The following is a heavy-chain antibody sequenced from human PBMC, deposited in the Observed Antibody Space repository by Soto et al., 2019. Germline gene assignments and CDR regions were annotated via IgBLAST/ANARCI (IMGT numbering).Heavy chain of an antibody. J-gene: IGHJ5*02. V-gene: IGHV4-30-4*01. CDR2: IYYSWCT. CDR3: ARERPDGCRIDP. D-gene: IGHD6-19*01. Sequence: QVQLQESGPGLVKPSQTLSLTCTVSGGSISSGDYYWSWIRQPPGKGLEWIGYIYYSWCTYYNPSLKGRVTIAVATAKNRCSRRLSSVTAADTAVYYCARERPDGCRIDPWGQGTLVTVSS. CDR1: GGSISSGDYY.